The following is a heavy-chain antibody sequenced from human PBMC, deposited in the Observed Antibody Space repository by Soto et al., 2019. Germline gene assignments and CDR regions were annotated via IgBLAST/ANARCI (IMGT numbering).Heavy chain of an antibody. J-gene: IGHJ4*02. V-gene: IGHV4-4*07. D-gene: IGHD3-22*01. CDR2: RYPRGTH. CDR3: TKEGSSVSNRPLDY. CDR1: GGSISGYS. Sequence: PSETLSLTCTVSGGSISGYSWTWIRQADWKGLIWTGRRYPRGTHNFNRTLTRRVTMSVDTAKIQFFLKRSSVTAADTAVYYCTKEGSSVSNRPLDYWGQGTPVTVSS.